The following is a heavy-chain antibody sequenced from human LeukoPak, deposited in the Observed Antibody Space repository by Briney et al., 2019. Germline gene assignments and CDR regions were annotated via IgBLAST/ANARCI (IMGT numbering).Heavy chain of an antibody. CDR1: GYTFTGYY. CDR3: ARANPLYCSSTTCLFDY. CDR2: INPNSGGT. V-gene: IGHV1-2*02. D-gene: IGHD2-2*01. Sequence: GASVKVSCKASGYTFTGYYMHWVRQAPGQGFEWMGWINPNSGGTNYAQKLQGRVTMTRDTSISTAHMELSRLRSDDTAVYYCARANPLYCSSTTCLFDYWGQGTLVTVSS. J-gene: IGHJ4*02.